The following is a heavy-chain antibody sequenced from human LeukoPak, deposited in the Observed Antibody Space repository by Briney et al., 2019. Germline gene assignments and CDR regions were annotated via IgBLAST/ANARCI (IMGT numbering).Heavy chain of an antibody. CDR1: GGTFSSYA. CDR3: ASESQDSAPGRGY. D-gene: IGHD2-15*01. J-gene: IGHJ4*02. CDR2: IMPISGAA. V-gene: IGHV1-69*06. Sequence: GASVKVSCKASGGTFSSYAISWVRQAPAQGLEWMGRIMPISGAANYTQKFQGRVTITADKSTSTAYMELSSLRSEDTAVYYCASESQDSAPGRGYWGQGTLVTVSS.